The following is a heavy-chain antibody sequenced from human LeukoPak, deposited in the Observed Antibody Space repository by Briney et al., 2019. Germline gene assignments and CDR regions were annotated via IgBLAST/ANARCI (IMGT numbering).Heavy chain of an antibody. Sequence: ASVKVSCKASGYTFTSYGIIWVRQAPGQGLEWMGWISAYNGNTNYAQKLQGRVTMTTDTSTSTAYMELRSLRSDDTAVYYCARDRVYYYDSSGYKGGFDYWGQGTLVTVSS. D-gene: IGHD3-22*01. CDR1: GYTFTSYG. CDR2: ISAYNGNT. V-gene: IGHV1-18*01. J-gene: IGHJ4*02. CDR3: ARDRVYYYDSSGYKGGFDY.